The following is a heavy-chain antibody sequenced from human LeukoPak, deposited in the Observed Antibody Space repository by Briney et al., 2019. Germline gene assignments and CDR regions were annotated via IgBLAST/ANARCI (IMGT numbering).Heavy chain of an antibody. J-gene: IGHJ4*02. V-gene: IGHV4-31*03. CDR2: IYYSGST. D-gene: IGHD1-26*01. CDR3: AREVDGIVPEY. CDR1: GGSISSGGYY. Sequence: PSETLSLTCTVSGGSISSGGYYWSWIRQHPGKGLEWIGYIYYSGSTYYNPSLKSRVTISVDTSKNQFSLKLSSVTAADTAVYYCAREVDGIVPEYWGQGTLVTVSS.